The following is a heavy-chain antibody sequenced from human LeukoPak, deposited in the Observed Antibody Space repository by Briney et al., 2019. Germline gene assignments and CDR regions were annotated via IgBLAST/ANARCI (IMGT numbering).Heavy chain of an antibody. J-gene: IGHJ4*02. D-gene: IGHD6-19*01. CDR2: ISYDGSNK. CDR3: AREGKVAVAGFDY. Sequence: GGSRRLSCAASGFTFSSYAMHWVRQAPGKGLEWVAVISYDGSNKYYADSVKGRFTISRDNSKNTLYLQMNSLRAEDTAVYYCAREGKVAVAGFDYWGQGTLVTVSS. V-gene: IGHV3-30*04. CDR1: GFTFSSYA.